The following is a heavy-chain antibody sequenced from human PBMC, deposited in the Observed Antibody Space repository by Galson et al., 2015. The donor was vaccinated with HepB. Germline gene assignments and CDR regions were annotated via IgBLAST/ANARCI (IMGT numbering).Heavy chain of an antibody. Sequence: SLRLSCAASGFTFSSYGMHWVRQAPGKGLEWVAVIWYDGSNKYYADSVKGRFTISRDNSKNTLYLQMNSLRAEDTAVYHCARSFTKDTAMVPGDYWGQGTLVTVSS. V-gene: IGHV3-33*01. CDR2: IWYDGSNK. CDR3: ARSFTKDTAMVPGDY. CDR1: GFTFSSYG. D-gene: IGHD5-18*01. J-gene: IGHJ4*02.